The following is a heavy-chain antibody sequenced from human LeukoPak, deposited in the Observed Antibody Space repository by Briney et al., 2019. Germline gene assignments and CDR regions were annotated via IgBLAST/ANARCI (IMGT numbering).Heavy chain of an antibody. J-gene: IGHJ3*02. CDR2: NSGSGDST. CDR3: AKPCRSGLSPFDAFDI. V-gene: IGHV3-23*01. Sequence: GGSLRLSCAASGFTFSSYAMSWVRQAQGKGLEWVSANSGSGDSTYYADSVKGRFSISRDNSKNTLYLQMNSVRAEDTAVYYCAKPCRSGLSPFDAFDIWGQGTMVTVSS. D-gene: IGHD6-19*01. CDR1: GFTFSSYA.